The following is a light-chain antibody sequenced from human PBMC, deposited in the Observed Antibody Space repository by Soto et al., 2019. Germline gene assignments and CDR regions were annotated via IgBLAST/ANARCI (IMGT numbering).Light chain of an antibody. Sequence: SPATLSAHERDRVTITCRASQSISSWLAWYQQKPVKAPKLLIYKASSLESGVPSRFSGSGSGTEFTLTISSLQSEDFATYYCQHYYSYPRPFCQGAK. CDR1: QSISSW. CDR3: QHYYSYPRP. CDR2: KAS. J-gene: IGKJ1*01. V-gene: IGKV1-5*03.